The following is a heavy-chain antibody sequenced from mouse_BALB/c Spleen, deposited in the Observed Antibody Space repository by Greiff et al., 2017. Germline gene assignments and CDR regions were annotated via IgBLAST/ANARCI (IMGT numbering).Heavy chain of an antibody. Sequence: QVQLKESGPELVKPGASVKISCKASGYSFTSYYIHWVKQRPGQGPEWIGWIFPGSGNTKYNEKFKGKATLTADTSSSTAYMQLSSLTSEDSAVYFCARRGGSSYVWYFDVWGAGTTVTVSS. J-gene: IGHJ1*01. V-gene: IGHV1-66*01. CDR3: ARRGGSSYVWYFDV. CDR2: IFPGSGNT. D-gene: IGHD1-1*01. CDR1: GYSFTSYY.